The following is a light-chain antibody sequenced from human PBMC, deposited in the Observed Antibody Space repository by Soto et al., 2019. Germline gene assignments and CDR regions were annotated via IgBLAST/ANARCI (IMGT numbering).Light chain of an antibody. J-gene: IGKJ5*01. Sequence: IKMTQSPSSLSASVGDRVTLTCRASQGIRSALAWYQQKPGQAPKVVIYAASILQSGVPPRFSGSGSGADFTLTISSLQPEDFATYYCVQDYNYPITFGQGTRLDIK. CDR2: AAS. CDR1: QGIRSA. CDR3: VQDYNYPIT. V-gene: IGKV1-6*01.